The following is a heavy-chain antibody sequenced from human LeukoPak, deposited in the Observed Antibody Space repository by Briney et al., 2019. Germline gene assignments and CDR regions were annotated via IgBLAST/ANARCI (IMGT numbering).Heavy chain of an antibody. CDR3: TRDQMNY. CDR1: EFTVSRNY. CDR2: IFSNGDT. J-gene: IGHJ4*02. V-gene: IGHV3-53*01. D-gene: IGHD5-24*01. Sequence: GGSLRLSCTASEFTVSRNYMLWVRQAPGKGLEWVPLIFSNGDTHYADSVKGRFTISRDTSKNTVSLQMNSLTVEDTAMYYCTRDQMNYWGQGTLVTVSS.